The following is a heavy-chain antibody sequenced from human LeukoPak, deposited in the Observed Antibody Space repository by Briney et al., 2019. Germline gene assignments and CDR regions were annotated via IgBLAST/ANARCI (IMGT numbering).Heavy chain of an antibody. Sequence: GASVKVSCKASGYTFTSYGISWVRQAPGQGLEWMGWISAYNGNTNYAQKLQGRVTMTTDTSTSTAYMELRSLRSDDTAVYYCARDHAGSSWSVPFDPWGQGTLVTVSS. J-gene: IGHJ5*02. D-gene: IGHD6-13*01. CDR3: ARDHAGSSWSVPFDP. CDR2: ISAYNGNT. V-gene: IGHV1-18*01. CDR1: GYTFTSYG.